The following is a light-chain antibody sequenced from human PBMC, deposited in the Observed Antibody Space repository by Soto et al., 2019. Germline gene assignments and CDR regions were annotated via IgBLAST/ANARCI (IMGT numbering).Light chain of an antibody. CDR1: SSNIGSNT. J-gene: IGLJ1*01. V-gene: IGLV1-44*01. CDR3: AAWDDSLNGYV. Sequence: QSVLSQPPSASGTPGQRATISCSGSSSNIGSNTVSWYQQFPGTAPKLLIYFNIQRPSGVPDRFSGSKSGTSASLAISGLHSEDEADYYCAAWDDSLNGYVFGTGTKVTVL. CDR2: FNI.